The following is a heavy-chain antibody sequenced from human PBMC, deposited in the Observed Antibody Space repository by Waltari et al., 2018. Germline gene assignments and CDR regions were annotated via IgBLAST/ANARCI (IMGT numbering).Heavy chain of an antibody. CDR3: ARQVGSSWFY. D-gene: IGHD6-13*01. J-gene: IGHJ4*02. Sequence: QVQLVQSGAEVKKPGASVKVSCKASGYTFTNNAIHWVRQAPGQRLEWMGWINAGNGNTKYSQNFQGRVTITTDTTASTAYMELSSLRSEDTAVYYCARQVGSSWFYWGQGTLVTVAS. CDR1: GYTFTNNA. CDR2: INAGNGNT. V-gene: IGHV1-3*01.